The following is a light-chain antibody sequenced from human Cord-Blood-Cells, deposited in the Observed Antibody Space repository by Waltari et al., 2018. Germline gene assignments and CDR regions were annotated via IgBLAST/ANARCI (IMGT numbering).Light chain of an antibody. J-gene: IGLJ2*01. CDR2: RNN. V-gene: IGLV1-47*01. Sequence: QSVLTQTPSASGTPGQRVTISCSGSSSNIGSNYVYWYQQPPGTAHKLLIYRNNQRPSGVPDRFSGSKSGTSASLAISGLRSEDEADYYCAAWDDSLSGVVFGGGTKLTVL. CDR3: AAWDDSLSGVV. CDR1: SSNIGSNY.